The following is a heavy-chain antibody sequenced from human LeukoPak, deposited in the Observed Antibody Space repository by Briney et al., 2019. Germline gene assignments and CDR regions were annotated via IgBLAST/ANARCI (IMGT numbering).Heavy chain of an antibody. D-gene: IGHD6-13*01. CDR3: AKDPPRRGSWSDGDY. CDR2: ISGSGGST. Sequence: PGGTLRLSCAASGFTFSSYGMSWVRQAPGKGLEWVSAISGSGGSTYYADSVKGRFTISRDNSKNTLYLQMNSLRAEDTAVYYCAKDPPRRGSWSDGDYWGQGTLVTVSS. CDR1: GFTFSSYG. V-gene: IGHV3-23*01. J-gene: IGHJ4*02.